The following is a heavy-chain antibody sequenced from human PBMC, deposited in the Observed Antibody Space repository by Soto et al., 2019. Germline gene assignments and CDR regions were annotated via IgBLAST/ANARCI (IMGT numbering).Heavy chain of an antibody. V-gene: IGHV3-33*01. J-gene: IGHJ6*02. CDR2: IWYDGSNK. CDR3: ARNEGQQLAFYYYYYGMDV. CDR1: GFTFSSYV. Sequence: PGGSLRLSCAESGFTFSSYVMHWVRQSPGKGLEWVAVIWYDGSNKYYADSVKGRFTISRDNSKNTLYLQMNSLRAEDTAVYYCARNEGQQLAFYYYYYGMDVWGQGTTVTVSS. D-gene: IGHD6-13*01.